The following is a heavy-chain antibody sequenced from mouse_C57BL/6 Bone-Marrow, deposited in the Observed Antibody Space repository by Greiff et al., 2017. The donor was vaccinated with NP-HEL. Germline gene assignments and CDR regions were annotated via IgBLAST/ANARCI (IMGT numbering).Heavy chain of an antibody. CDR3: ARNDGSSFYYAMDY. D-gene: IGHD1-1*01. CDR1: GYTFTNYW. CDR2: IYPGGGYT. V-gene: IGHV1-63*01. Sequence: EESGAELVRPGTSVKMSCKASGYTFTNYWIGWAKQRPGHGLEWIGDIYPGGGYTNYNEKFKGKATLTADKSSSTAYMQFSSLTSEDSAIYYCARNDGSSFYYAMDYWGQGTSVTVSS. J-gene: IGHJ4*01.